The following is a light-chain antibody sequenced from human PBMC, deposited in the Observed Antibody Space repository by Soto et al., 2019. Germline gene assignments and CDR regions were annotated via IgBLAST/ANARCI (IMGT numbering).Light chain of an antibody. J-gene: IGKJ5*01. CDR1: QSVSSSY. CDR3: QEYGSSLL. V-gene: IGKV3-20*01. CDR2: GAS. Sequence: EIVLTQSPGTLSLSPGERATLSCRASQSVSSSYLAWYQQKPGQAPRLLIYGASSRSTGIPDRFSGSGSGTDFTLIISRLEPEVFAVYYCQEYGSSLLFGQGARLESK.